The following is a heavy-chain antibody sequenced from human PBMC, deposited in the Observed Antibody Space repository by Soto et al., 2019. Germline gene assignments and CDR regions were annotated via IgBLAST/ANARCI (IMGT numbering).Heavy chain of an antibody. V-gene: IGHV2-5*02. CDR1: GFSLTSNAVG. J-gene: IGHJ1*01. CDR3: AHGSGWLLDL. CDR2: IYWDDDN. D-gene: IGHD6-19*01. Sequence: QITLKESRPTLVKPTQTLTLTCTFSGFSLTSNAVGVGWFRQPPGKALEWLALIYWDDDNHYSPSLKSRLTFTKYKSKDQVVLIMTNMDPVDTATYDCAHGSGWLLDLWGQGTLVNVSS.